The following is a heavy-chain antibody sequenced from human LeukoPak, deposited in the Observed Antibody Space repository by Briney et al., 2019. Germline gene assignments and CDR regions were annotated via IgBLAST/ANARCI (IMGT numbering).Heavy chain of an antibody. J-gene: IGHJ6*03. CDR3: AKDSESGGPRQYYYIET. V-gene: IGHV3-9*01. CDR2: ISWNSGSI. Sequence: PGRSLRLSCAASGFTFDDYAMHWVRQAPGKGLEWVSGISWNSGSIGYADSVKGRFTISRDNAKNSLYLQMNSLRAEDTALYYCAKDSESGGPRQYYYIETWGKGATVTLSS. CDR1: GFTFDDYA. D-gene: IGHD3-10*01.